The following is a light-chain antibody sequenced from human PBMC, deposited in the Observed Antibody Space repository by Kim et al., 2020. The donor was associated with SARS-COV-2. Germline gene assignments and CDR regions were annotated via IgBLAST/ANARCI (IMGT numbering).Light chain of an antibody. J-gene: IGKJ2*01. Sequence: DIVMTQSPATLSLSPGERATLSCRASQSVRSNLAWYQQKPGQAPRLLMYDASTRATAIPARFSGSGSGTEFTLTISSLHSEDFAVYYCQQYNNWPQTFGQGTKLEI. V-gene: IGKV3-15*01. CDR3: QQYNNWPQT. CDR2: DAS. CDR1: QSVRSN.